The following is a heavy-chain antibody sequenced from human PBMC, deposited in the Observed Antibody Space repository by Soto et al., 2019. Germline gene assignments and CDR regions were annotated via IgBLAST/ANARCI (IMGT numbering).Heavy chain of an antibody. J-gene: IGHJ4*02. Sequence: QVQLQESGPGLVKPSDTLSLTCAVSGYSISSSNWWGWIRQPPGKGLKWIGYIYYSGTTYYNPSLKSRVTLSVDKSKNQFSLKLTSVTAVDTAVYYCARREIQGPIDYWGQGTLVTVSS. CDR2: IYYSGTT. V-gene: IGHV4-28*01. CDR1: GYSISSSNW. D-gene: IGHD1-26*01. CDR3: ARREIQGPIDY.